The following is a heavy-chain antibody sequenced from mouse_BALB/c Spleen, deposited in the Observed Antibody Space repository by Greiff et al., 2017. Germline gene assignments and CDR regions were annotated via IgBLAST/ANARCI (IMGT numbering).Heavy chain of an antibody. CDR3: ARDGGNYAMDY. CDR2: SRNKANDYTT. Sequence: EVKLVESGGGLVQPGGSLRLSCATSGFTSSDFYMAWVRQPPGKRLQWIAASRNKANDYTTEYSASVKGRFIVSRDTSQSILYLQMNALRAEDTAIYYWARDGGNYAMDYWGQGTSGIVSS. CDR1: GFTSSDFY. J-gene: IGHJ4*01. V-gene: IGHV7-1*02.